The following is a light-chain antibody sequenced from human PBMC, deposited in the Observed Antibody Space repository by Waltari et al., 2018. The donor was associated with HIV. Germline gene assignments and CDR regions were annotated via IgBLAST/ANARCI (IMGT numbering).Light chain of an antibody. Sequence: QSVLTQPPSVSAAPGQKVTISCSGSSSHIGNNYVSWYQQLPGTAPKLLIYENNKRPSGIPDRFSGSKSGTSATLGITGLQTGDEADYYCGTWDSSLSAVVFGGGTKLTVL. V-gene: IGLV1-51*02. CDR2: ENN. CDR1: SSHIGNNY. J-gene: IGLJ2*01. CDR3: GTWDSSLSAVV.